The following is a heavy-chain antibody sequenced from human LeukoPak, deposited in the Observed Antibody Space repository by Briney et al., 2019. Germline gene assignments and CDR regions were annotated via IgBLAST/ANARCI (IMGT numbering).Heavy chain of an antibody. V-gene: IGHV1-69*13. CDR1: GGTFSIFA. CDR3: TRDVTVTTNAFDI. J-gene: IGHJ3*02. CDR2: IIPIVDTA. Sequence: SVKVSCKVSGGTFSIFAITWVRQAPGQGLEWMGGIIPIVDTAHYASKFQDRVTIAADESASTVSMELSSLRSEDTAVYYCTRDVTVTTNAFDIWGQGTMVTVSS. D-gene: IGHD4-17*01.